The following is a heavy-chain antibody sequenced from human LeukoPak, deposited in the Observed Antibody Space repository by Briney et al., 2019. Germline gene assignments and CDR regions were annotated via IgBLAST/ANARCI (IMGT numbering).Heavy chain of an antibody. D-gene: IGHD4-11*01. CDR3: ARGPIRTTVTTAYYFAY. CDR2: MNPNSGNT. Sequence: GASVKVSCKASGYTFTSYDINWVRQATGQGLEWMGWMNPNSGNTGYAHKFQGRVTITRNTSLSTAYMELSSLRSEDTAVYSCARGPIRTTVTTAYYFAYWGQGTLVTVSS. V-gene: IGHV1-8*03. J-gene: IGHJ4*02. CDR1: GYTFTSYD.